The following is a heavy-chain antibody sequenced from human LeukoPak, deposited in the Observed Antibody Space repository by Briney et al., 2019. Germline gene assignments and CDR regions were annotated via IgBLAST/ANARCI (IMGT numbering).Heavy chain of an antibody. CDR1: GGPISSSSYY. Sequence: SETLSLTCTVSGGPISSSSYYWGWIRQPPGKGLEWIGSIYYSGSTYYNPSLKSRVTISVDTSKNQFSLKLSSVTAADTAVYYCARGRSSSSSGLSWGQGTLVTVSS. CDR3: ARGRSSSSSGLS. J-gene: IGHJ4*02. V-gene: IGHV4-39*07. CDR2: IYYSGST. D-gene: IGHD6-6*01.